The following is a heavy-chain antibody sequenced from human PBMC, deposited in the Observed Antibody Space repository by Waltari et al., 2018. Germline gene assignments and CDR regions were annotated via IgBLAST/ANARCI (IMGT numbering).Heavy chain of an antibody. CDR1: GGSISSSSYY. CDR3: ARDHGDYYGSNY. J-gene: IGHJ4*02. D-gene: IGHD3-10*01. Sequence: QLQLQESGPGLVKPSETLSLTCTVSGGSISSSSYYWGWIRQPPGKGLEWIGSIYYSGSTYYNPSLKSRVTISVDTSKNQFSLKLSSVTAADTAVYYCARDHGDYYGSNYWGQGTLVTVSS. CDR2: IYYSGST. V-gene: IGHV4-39*07.